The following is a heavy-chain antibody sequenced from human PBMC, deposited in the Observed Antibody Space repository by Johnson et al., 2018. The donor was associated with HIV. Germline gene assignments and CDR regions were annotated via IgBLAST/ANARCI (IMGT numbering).Heavy chain of an antibody. Sequence: VQLVESGGGLIQPGGSLRLSCAASGFTVSSNYMSWVRQAPGKGLQWISAISASGASAFYADSVKGRFTMSRDNSQDTLYLQMNSLTVEDTAIYFCAKGDPSRYAFDFWGQGTVVTVSS. J-gene: IGHJ3*01. CDR2: ISASGASA. CDR1: GFTVSSNY. V-gene: IGHV3-23*04. CDR3: AKGDPSRYAFDF.